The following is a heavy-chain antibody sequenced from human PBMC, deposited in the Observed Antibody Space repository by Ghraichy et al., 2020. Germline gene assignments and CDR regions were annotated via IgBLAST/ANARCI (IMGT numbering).Heavy chain of an antibody. CDR1: GGSLSSGNSY. Sequence: SETLSLTCTVSGGSLSSGNSYWSWIRQPAGKGLEWIGRLYTGTTTSYNPSLQGRVTISVDASKNQFSLRLTSVTAADTAVYYCARDLRYFDLWGRGTLVTVSS. D-gene: IGHD3-9*01. J-gene: IGHJ2*01. V-gene: IGHV4-61*02. CDR2: LYTGTTT. CDR3: ARDLRYFDL.